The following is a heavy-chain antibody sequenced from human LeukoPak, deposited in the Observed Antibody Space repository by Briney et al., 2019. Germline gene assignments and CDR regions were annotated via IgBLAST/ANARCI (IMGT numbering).Heavy chain of an antibody. J-gene: IGHJ4*02. D-gene: IGHD7-27*01. V-gene: IGHV4-59*08. Sequence: SETLSLTCNVSGGSVSSYYLSWIRQHPGKGLEWIGYIYYSGNTNYSPSLKSRVTISLDTSKNQFSLKLSSVTAADTAVYYCARGWGYFDSWGQGALVTVSS. CDR3: ARGWGYFDS. CDR1: GGSVSSYY. CDR2: IYYSGNT.